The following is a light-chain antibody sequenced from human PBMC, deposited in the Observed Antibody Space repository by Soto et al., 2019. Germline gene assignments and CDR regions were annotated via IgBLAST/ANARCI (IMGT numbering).Light chain of an antibody. Sequence: QSALTQPASVSGSPGQSITISCTGTSSDVGSYNRVSWYQQHPGKAPKLMIYEGTKRLSGVSTRFSGSKSGNTASLTISGLLAEDEGEYYCCSYTTTYTYVFGTGTKLTVL. V-gene: IGLV2-23*01. CDR2: EGT. J-gene: IGLJ1*01. CDR1: SSDVGSYNR. CDR3: CSYTTTYTYV.